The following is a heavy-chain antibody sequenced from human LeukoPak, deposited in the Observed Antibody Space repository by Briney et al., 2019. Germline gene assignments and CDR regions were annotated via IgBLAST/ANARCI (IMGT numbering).Heavy chain of an antibody. CDR2: INPNSGGT. CDR3: ARGGGILYYDFWSGSRFDP. J-gene: IGHJ5*02. D-gene: IGHD3-3*01. Sequence: ASVKVSCKASGYTFTGYYMHWVRQAPGQALEWIGWINPNSGGTNYAQKFQGRVTMTRDTSISTAYMELSRLRSDDTAVYYCARGGGILYYDFWSGSRFDPWGQGTLVTVSS. V-gene: IGHV1-2*02. CDR1: GYTFTGYY.